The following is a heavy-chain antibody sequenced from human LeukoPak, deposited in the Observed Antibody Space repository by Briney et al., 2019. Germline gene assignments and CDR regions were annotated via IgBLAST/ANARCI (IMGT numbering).Heavy chain of an antibody. CDR3: AEVARSGY. D-gene: IGHD2-15*01. CDR1: RFTATTNY. V-gene: IGHV3-53*01. J-gene: IGHJ4*02. Sequence: GGSLRLSCAPSRFTATTNYISWGRHAPEKGLEWVSVIYTEVSTYYADCVKGRFTISRDNSKNTLYLQMNSLRGEDTAVYYCAEVARSGYWGQGTLVTVSS. CDR2: IYTEVST.